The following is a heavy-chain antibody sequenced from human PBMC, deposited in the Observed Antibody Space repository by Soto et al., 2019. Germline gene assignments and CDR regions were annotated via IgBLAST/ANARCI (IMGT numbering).Heavy chain of an antibody. CDR2: IYYSGST. V-gene: IGHV4-39*01. Sequence: SETLSLTCTVSGGSISSSSYYWGWIRQPPGKGLEWIGSIYYSGSTYYNPSLKSRVTISVDTSKNQFSLRLSSVTAADTAVYYCASLLWFGEPDYFDYWGQGTLVTVSS. CDR3: ASLLWFGEPDYFDY. CDR1: GGSISSSSYY. J-gene: IGHJ4*02. D-gene: IGHD3-10*01.